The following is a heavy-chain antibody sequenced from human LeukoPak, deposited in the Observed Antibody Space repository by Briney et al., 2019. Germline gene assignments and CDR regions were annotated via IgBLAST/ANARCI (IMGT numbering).Heavy chain of an antibody. Sequence: GGSLRLSCTGSGFTLSSYAMNWVRRAPGQGLEWVSSISSSSSDIFYTDSVKGRFTISRDNAKNSLYLQMNSLRAEDTAVYYCVTDYSGSPGALDIWGQGTMVTVSS. J-gene: IGHJ3*02. CDR3: VTDYSGSPGALDI. CDR1: GFTLSSYA. D-gene: IGHD4-11*01. V-gene: IGHV3-21*01. CDR2: ISSSSSDI.